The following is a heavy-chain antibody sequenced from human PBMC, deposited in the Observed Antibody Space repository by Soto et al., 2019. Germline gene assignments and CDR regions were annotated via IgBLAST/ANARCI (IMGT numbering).Heavy chain of an antibody. CDR3: ARGKTYYYGSGKSWFDP. V-gene: IGHV3-7*03. CDR2: IKQDGSEK. D-gene: IGHD3-10*01. J-gene: IGHJ5*02. Sequence: GSLRLSCAASGFTFSSYWMSWVRQAPGKGLEWVANIKQDGSEKYYVDSVKGRFTISRDNAKNSLYLQMNSLRAEDTAVYYCARGKTYYYGSGKSWFDPWGQGTLVTVSS. CDR1: GFTFSSYW.